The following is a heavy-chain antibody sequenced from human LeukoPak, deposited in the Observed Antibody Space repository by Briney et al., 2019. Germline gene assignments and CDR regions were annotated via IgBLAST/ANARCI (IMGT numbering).Heavy chain of an antibody. CDR3: AKVHYYDSSGYFDY. V-gene: IGHV3-23*01. J-gene: IGHJ4*02. D-gene: IGHD3-22*01. Sequence: HPGGSLRLSCAASGFTFSSYAMSWVRQAPGKGMEWVSAISGSGGSTYYADSVKGRFTISRDNSKNTLYLQMNSLRAEDTAVYYCAKVHYYDSSGYFDYWGQGTLVTVSS. CDR1: GFTFSSYA. CDR2: ISGSGGST.